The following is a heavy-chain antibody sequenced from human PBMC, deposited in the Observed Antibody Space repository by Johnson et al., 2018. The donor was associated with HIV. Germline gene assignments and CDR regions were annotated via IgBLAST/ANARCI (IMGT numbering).Heavy chain of an antibody. Sequence: VQLVESGGGLVKPGGSLRLSCAASGFTVSSNYMSWVRQAPGKGLEWVSAIGTAGDTYYPGSVKGRFTISRENAKNSLYLQMNSMRAGDTAVYYCATVVYYDSSALRMYAFDIWGQGTMVTVSS. J-gene: IGHJ3*02. D-gene: IGHD3-22*01. V-gene: IGHV3-13*01. CDR2: IGTAGDT. CDR1: GFTVSSNY. CDR3: ATVVYYDSSALRMYAFDI.